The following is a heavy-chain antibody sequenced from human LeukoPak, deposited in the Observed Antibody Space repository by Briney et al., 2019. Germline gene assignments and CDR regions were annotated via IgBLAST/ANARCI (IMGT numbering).Heavy chain of an antibody. CDR2: IWYDGSND. J-gene: IGHJ3*02. D-gene: IGHD2-15*01. Sequence: TGGSLRLSCAASGFTFSSYGMHCVRQAPGKGLEWVAVIWYDGSNDYYANSVKGRFTISRDNSKNTLYLQMNSLRAEDTAVYFCARKNTQDAFDIWGQGTMVTVSS. CDR1: GFTFSSYG. V-gene: IGHV3-33*01. CDR3: ARKNTQDAFDI.